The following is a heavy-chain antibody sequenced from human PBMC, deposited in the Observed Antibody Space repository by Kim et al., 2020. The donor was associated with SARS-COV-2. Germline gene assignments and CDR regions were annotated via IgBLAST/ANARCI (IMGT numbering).Heavy chain of an antibody. D-gene: IGHD1-26*01. Sequence: GGSLRLSCAASGVTFSSYAMHWGRQAPGKGLEWGAVIAYDGSSKYYADYVEGRFTISRDKSKNTLYLQMNRLRAEDTAVYYCARAGRGVGAISAFAIWGQGPMVTVSS. CDR1: GVTFSSYA. CDR3: ARAGRGVGAISAFAI. CDR2: IAYDGSSK. J-gene: IGHJ3*02. V-gene: IGHV3-30-3*01.